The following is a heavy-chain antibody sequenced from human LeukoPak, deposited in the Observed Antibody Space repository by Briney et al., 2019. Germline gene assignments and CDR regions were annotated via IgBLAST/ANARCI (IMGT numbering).Heavy chain of an antibody. V-gene: IGHV1-2*02. CDR3: ARVRVAGLYGMDV. Sequence: ASVKVSCKASGYTFACYYMHWVRQAPGQGLEWMGWINPNSGGTNYAQKFQGRVTMTRDTSISTAYMELSRLRSDDTAVYYCARVRVAGLYGMDVWGQGTTVTVSS. CDR1: GYTFACYY. J-gene: IGHJ6*02. CDR2: INPNSGGT. D-gene: IGHD6-19*01.